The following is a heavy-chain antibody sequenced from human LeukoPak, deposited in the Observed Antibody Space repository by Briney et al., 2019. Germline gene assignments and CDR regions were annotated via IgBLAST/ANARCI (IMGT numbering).Heavy chain of an antibody. CDR2: INHSGST. CDR3: ARDLSSYVWGSYRYRSGIGY. V-gene: IGHV4-34*01. CDR1: GGSFSGYY. Sequence: SETLSLTCAVYGGSFSGYYWSWIRQPPGKGLEWIGEINHSGSTNYNPSLKSRVTISVDTSKNQFSLKLSSVTAEDTAVYYCARDLSSYVWGSYRYRSGIGYWGQGTLVTVSS. J-gene: IGHJ4*02. D-gene: IGHD3-16*02.